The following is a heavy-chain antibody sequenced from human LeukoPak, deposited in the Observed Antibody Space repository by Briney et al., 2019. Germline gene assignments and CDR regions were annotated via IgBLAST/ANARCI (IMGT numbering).Heavy chain of an antibody. CDR3: ARDSVAGLYYGMDV. CDR1: GFTFSSYG. J-gene: IGHJ6*02. V-gene: IGHV3-30*03. Sequence: GGSLRLSCAASGFTFSSYGMHWVRQAPGKGLEWVAVISYDGSNKYYADSVKGRFTISRDNSKNTLYLQMNSLRSDDTAVYYCARDSVAGLYYGMDVWGQGTTVTVSS. CDR2: ISYDGSNK. D-gene: IGHD6-19*01.